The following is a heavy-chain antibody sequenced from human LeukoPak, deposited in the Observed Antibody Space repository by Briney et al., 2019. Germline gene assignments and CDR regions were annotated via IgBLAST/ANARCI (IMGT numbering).Heavy chain of an antibody. CDR3: VACSSTSCSHALGY. CDR2: IRSKANSYAT. V-gene: IGHV3-73*01. D-gene: IGHD2-2*01. Sequence: GGSLRLSCAASGFTFSGSAMHWVRQASGKGLEWVGRIRSKANSYATAYAASVKGRFTISRDDSKNTAYLQMNSLKTEDTTVYYCVACSSTSCSHALGYWGQGTLVTVSS. J-gene: IGHJ4*02. CDR1: GFTFSGSA.